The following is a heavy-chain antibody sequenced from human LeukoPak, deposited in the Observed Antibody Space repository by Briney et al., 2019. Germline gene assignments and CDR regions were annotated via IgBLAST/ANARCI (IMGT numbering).Heavy chain of an antibody. CDR2: INPNSGGT. D-gene: IGHD6-19*01. CDR3: ARQYSSGWDRFDY. Sequence: ASVKVSCKASGYTFTGYYMHWARQAPGQGLEWMGRINPNSGGTNYAQKFQGRVTMTRDTSISTAYMELSRLRSDDTAVYYCARQYSSGWDRFDYWGQGTLVTVSS. J-gene: IGHJ4*02. CDR1: GYTFTGYY. V-gene: IGHV1-2*06.